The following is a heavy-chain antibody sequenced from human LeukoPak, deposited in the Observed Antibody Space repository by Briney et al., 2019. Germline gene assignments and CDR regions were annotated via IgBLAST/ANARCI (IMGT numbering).Heavy chain of an antibody. CDR2: IYHSGST. CDR3: ARASIAAADAFDI. Sequence: SGTLSLTCAVSGGSISSSNWWSWVRQPPGKGLEWIGEIYHSGSTNYNPSLKSRVTISVDTSKNQFSLKLSSVTAADTAVYYCARASIAAADAFDIWGQGTMVTVSS. CDR1: GGSISSSNW. V-gene: IGHV4-4*02. J-gene: IGHJ3*02. D-gene: IGHD6-13*01.